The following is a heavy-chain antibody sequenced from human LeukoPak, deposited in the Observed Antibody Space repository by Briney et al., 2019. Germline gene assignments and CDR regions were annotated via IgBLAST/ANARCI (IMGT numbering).Heavy chain of an antibody. D-gene: IGHD2-15*01. CDR3: ARLQGSDSAIDF. J-gene: IGHJ4*02. Sequence: GESLKISCKTSGYRFTTQWIGWVRQMPGKGLEWMGIIYPADSDTRYSPSLQGRVTISADKSITTAYLQWSSLKASDTAMYYCARLQGSDSAIDFWGQGTLVTVSA. V-gene: IGHV5-51*01. CDR1: GYRFTTQW. CDR2: IYPADSDT.